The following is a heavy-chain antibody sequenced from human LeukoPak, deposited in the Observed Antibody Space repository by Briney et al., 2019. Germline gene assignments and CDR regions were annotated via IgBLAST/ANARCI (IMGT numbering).Heavy chain of an antibody. D-gene: IGHD3-10*01. CDR1: GGSFSGYY. CDR3: ARDHYYGSGSYSDY. CDR2: INHSGST. J-gene: IGHJ4*02. Sequence: SETLSLTCAVYGGSFSGYYWSWIRRPPGKGLEWIGEINHSGSTNYNPSLKSRVTISVDTSKNQFSLKLSSVTAADTAVYYCARDHYYGSGSYSDYWGQGTLVTVSS. V-gene: IGHV4-34*01.